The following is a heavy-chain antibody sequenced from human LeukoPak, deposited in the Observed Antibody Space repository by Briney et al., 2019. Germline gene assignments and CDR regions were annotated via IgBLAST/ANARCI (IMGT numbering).Heavy chain of an antibody. CDR2: INHSGRT. CDR1: GGSFSGYY. J-gene: IGHJ5*02. CDR3: ARDSGTTGEVKFDP. D-gene: IGHD3-10*01. Sequence: SSETLSLTCAVYGGSFSGYYWSWIRQPPGKGLEWIGEINHSGRTNYNPSLKSRVTISVDTSKNQFSLKLSSVTAADTAVYYCARDSGTTGEVKFDPWGQGTLVTVSS. V-gene: IGHV4-34*01.